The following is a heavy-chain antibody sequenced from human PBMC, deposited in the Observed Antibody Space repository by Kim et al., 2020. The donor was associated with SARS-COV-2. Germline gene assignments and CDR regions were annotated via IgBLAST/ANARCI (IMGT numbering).Heavy chain of an antibody. J-gene: IGHJ4*02. CDR1: GFTFSSHW. CDR3: ARAGEQQLVRVGLDS. D-gene: IGHD6-13*01. V-gene: IGHV3-74*01. CDR2: IKSDGSST. Sequence: GGSLRLSCAASGFTFSSHWMHWVRQAPGKGLVLVSRIKSDGSSTNYADSVKGRFTISRDNAKNTLYLQMNSLRAEDTAVYYCARAGEQQLVRVGLDSWGQGTLVTVCS.